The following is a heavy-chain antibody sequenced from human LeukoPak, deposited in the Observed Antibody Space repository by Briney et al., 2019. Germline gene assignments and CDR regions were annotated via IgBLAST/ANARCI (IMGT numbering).Heavy chain of an antibody. D-gene: IGHD4-11*01. Sequence: SVKVSCKASGGTFSSYAISWVRQAPGQGLEWMGGIVPIFGTANYAQKFQGRVTITADESTSTAYMELSSLRSEDTAVYYCARGPDYSNLNWFDPWGREPWSPSPQ. CDR3: ARGPDYSNLNWFDP. CDR2: IVPIFGTA. V-gene: IGHV1-69*13. CDR1: GGTFSSYA. J-gene: IGHJ5*02.